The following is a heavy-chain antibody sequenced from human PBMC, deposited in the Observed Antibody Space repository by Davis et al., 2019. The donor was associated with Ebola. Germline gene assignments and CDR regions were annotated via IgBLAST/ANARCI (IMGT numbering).Heavy chain of an antibody. CDR3: ARAYSNYAPYYYGMDV. Sequence: SETLSLTCTVSGASISSYYWSWIRQPPGKGLEWVGNIYYSGSTNHNPSLKSRVTISVDTSKNQFSLKLSSVTAADTAVYYCARAYSNYAPYYYGMDVWGQGTTVTVSS. CDR1: GASISSYY. CDR2: IYYSGST. V-gene: IGHV4-59*08. D-gene: IGHD4-11*01. J-gene: IGHJ6*02.